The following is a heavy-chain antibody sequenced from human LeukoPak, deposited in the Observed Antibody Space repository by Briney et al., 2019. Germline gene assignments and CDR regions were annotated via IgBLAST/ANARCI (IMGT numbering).Heavy chain of an antibody. CDR3: AKDRVVVPAAITWFDP. V-gene: IGHV3-23*01. D-gene: IGHD2-2*01. J-gene: IGHJ5*02. Sequence: GGSLRLSCAASGFTFSSYWMSWVRQAPGKGLEWVSAISGSGGSTYYADSVKGRFTISRDNSKNTLYLQMNSLRAEDTAVYYCAKDRVVVPAAITWFDPWGQGTLVTVSS. CDR1: GFTFSSYW. CDR2: ISGSGGST.